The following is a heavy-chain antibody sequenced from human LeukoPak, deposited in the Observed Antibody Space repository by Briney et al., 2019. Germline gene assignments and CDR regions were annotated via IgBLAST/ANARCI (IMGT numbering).Heavy chain of an antibody. J-gene: IGHJ4*02. V-gene: IGHV4-59*01. CDR2: IHYSGSA. CDR3: ARAVTTGMYYFDY. Sequence: SETLSLICTVSGGSISSYYWSWIRHPPGKGLEWIGCIHYSGSANYNPSLKSRVTVSEDTSKNQFSLKLISVTAADTAVYYCARAVTTGMYYFDYWGQGTLVTVSS. D-gene: IGHD4-17*01. CDR1: GGSISSYY.